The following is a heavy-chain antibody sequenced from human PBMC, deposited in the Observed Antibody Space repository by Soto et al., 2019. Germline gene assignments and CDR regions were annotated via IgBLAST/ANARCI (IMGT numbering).Heavy chain of an antibody. CDR3: ARGRWGPSSSWYGYYYYGMDV. D-gene: IGHD6-13*01. Sequence: SSETLSLTCTVSGDSISSSSYYWGWIRQPPGKGLEWIGSIYYSGNTYCNPSLKSRVTISVDTSKNQFSLKLNSVTAADTAVYYCARGRWGPSSSWYGYYYYGMDVWGQGTTVTVSS. V-gene: IGHV4-39*01. J-gene: IGHJ6*02. CDR2: IYYSGNT. CDR1: GDSISSSSYY.